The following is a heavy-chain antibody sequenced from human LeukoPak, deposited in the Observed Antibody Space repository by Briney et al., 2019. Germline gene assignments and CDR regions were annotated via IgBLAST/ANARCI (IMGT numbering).Heavy chain of an antibody. D-gene: IGHD6-19*01. V-gene: IGHV3-7*01. J-gene: IGHJ4*02. CDR1: GFTFSSYS. CDR2: IKQDGSEK. CDR3: ARDQPFGIAVAGTYFDY. Sequence: GGSLRLSCAASGFTFSSYSMNWVRQTPGKGLEWVANIKQDGSEKYYVDSVKGRFTISRDNAKNSLYLQMNSLRAEDTAVYYCARDQPFGIAVAGTYFDYWGQGTLVTVSS.